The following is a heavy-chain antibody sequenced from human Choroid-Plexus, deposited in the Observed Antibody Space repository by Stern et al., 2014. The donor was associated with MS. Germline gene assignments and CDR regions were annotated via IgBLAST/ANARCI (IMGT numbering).Heavy chain of an antibody. D-gene: IGHD2-8*01. CDR1: GFTFGSCA. CDR2: VSYDGSNK. CDR3: AKDRQYLTYFFDH. Sequence: MQLVESGGGVVQPGRPLRLSCAASGFTFGSCAMNWVRQAPGKGLEWVAGVSYDGSNKYYADSVKGRFTVSRDNSQNTLYMQMSSLRAEDTAVYYCAKDRQYLTYFFDHWGQGSLVTVSS. J-gene: IGHJ5*02. V-gene: IGHV3-30*18.